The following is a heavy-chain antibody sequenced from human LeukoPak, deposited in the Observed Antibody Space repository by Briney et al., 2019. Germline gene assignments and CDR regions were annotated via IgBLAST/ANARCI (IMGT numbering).Heavy chain of an antibody. CDR1: GASISAYS. V-gene: IGHV4-4*07. CDR3: ARDLPYYSDTKGAFDI. CDR2: FYTGRDT. D-gene: IGHD3-22*01. J-gene: IGHJ3*02. Sequence: SETLSLTCTVSGASISAYSWNWIRQPAGKRLEWIGRFYTGRDTNYSPSLRSRVTMSVDTSKNQFSLKLSSVTAADSAVYFCARDLPYYSDTKGAFDICGQGTMVFVSS.